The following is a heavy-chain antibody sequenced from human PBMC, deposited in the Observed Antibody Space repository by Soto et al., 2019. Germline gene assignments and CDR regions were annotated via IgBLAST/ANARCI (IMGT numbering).Heavy chain of an antibody. CDR3: ACVFDWFDP. J-gene: IGHJ5*02. CDR1: GFTFSSYA. Sequence: PGESLKISCAASGFTFSSYAMSWVRQAPGKGLEWVSAISGSGGSTYYADSVKGRFTISRDNSKNTLYLQMNSLRAEDTAVYYCACVFDWFDPWGQGTLVTVSS. CDR2: ISGSGGST. V-gene: IGHV3-23*01. D-gene: IGHD2-21*01.